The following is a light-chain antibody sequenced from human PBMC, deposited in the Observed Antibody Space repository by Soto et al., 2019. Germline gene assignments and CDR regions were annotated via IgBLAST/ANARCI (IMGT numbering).Light chain of an antibody. J-gene: IGLJ2*01. V-gene: IGLV1-40*01. CDR3: QSYDSSLSGSRV. CDR2: GNS. Sequence: QSVLTQPPSVSGAPGQRVTISCTGSSSNIGAGYDVHWYQQLPGTAPKLLIYGNSNRPSGVPDRFSGSNSGTSASLAITGLQAEAEADYYCQSYDSSLSGSRVFGGGTKLTVL. CDR1: SSNIGAGYD.